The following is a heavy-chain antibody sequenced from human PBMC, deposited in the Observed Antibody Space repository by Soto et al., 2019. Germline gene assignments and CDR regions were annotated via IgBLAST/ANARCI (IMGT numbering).Heavy chain of an antibody. CDR2: ISYDGKDN. Sequence: QAELVESGGGVVQPGASLRLSCAASGFTFSDYPLHWVRQAPGKGLEWVAVISYDGKDNSYSDSVQGRFTISRDNSKSTVYLQMNNLRVDDTAMYYCVREPWGFSGSWYYYWGQGTLVTVSS. CDR1: GFTFSDYP. CDR3: VREPWGFSGSWYYY. V-gene: IGHV3-30*04. J-gene: IGHJ4*02. D-gene: IGHD5-12*01.